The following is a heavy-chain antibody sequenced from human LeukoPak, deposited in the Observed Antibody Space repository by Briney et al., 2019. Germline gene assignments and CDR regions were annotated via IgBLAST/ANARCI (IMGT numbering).Heavy chain of an antibody. CDR3: ARDYQPEIVLTGFPSH. CDR1: GYTFSSYG. CDR2: ISADTGDT. Sequence: ASVKVSCKTSGYTFSSYGITWVRQAPGQGLEWMGWISADTGDTRYAQNLQGRVTMTIDTSTSTAYMELRSLRSDDTAIYYCARDYQPEIVLTGFPSHWGQGTLVTVSS. V-gene: IGHV1-18*01. J-gene: IGHJ4*02. D-gene: IGHD3-9*01.